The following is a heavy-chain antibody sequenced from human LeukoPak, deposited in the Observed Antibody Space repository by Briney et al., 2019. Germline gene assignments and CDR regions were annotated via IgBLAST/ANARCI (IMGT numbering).Heavy chain of an antibody. CDR3: ARRGVDYYFDY. CDR2: IYYSGST. D-gene: IGHD2-2*01. V-gene: IGHV4-59*08. CDR1: GGSISSYY. J-gene: IGHJ4*02. Sequence: SETLSLTCTVSGGSISSYYWSWIRQPPGKGLEWIGYIYYSGSTNYNPSLKSRVTISVDTSKNQFSLKLSSVTAADSAVYYCARRGVDYYFDYWGQGTLVTVSS.